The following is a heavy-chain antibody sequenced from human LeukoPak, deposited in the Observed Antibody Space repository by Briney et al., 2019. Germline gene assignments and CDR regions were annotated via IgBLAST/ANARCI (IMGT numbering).Heavy chain of an antibody. CDR1: GGSISSSSYY. J-gene: IGHJ4*02. V-gene: IGHV4-30-4*08. CDR2: IYYSGST. CDR3: ARVVDYYDSSGITIDY. Sequence: PSETLSLTCTVSGGSISSSSYYWSWIRQPPGKGLEWIGYIYYSGSTYYNPSLKSRVTISVDTSKNQFSLKLSSVTAADTAVYYCARVVDYYDSSGITIDYWGQGTLVTVSS. D-gene: IGHD3-22*01.